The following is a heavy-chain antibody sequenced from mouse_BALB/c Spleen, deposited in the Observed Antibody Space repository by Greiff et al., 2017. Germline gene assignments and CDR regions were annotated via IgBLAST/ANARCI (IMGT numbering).Heavy chain of an antibody. CDR1: GFTFSSFG. V-gene: IGHV5-17*02. Sequence: DVKLVESGGGLVQPGGSRKLPCAASGFTFSSFGMHWVRQAPEKGLEWVAYISSGSSTIYYADTVKGRFTISRDNPKNTLFLQMTSLRSEDTAMYYCARGRGFAYWGQGTLVTVSA. J-gene: IGHJ3*01. CDR2: ISSGSSTI. CDR3: ARGRGFAY.